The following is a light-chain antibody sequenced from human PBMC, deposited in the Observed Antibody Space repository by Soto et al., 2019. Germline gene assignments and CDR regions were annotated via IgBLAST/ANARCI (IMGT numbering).Light chain of an antibody. J-gene: IGLJ3*02. CDR1: GGSIANNY. CDR3: HSYDSSAHWV. Sequence: NFILTQPHSVSESPGKTVTISCTRSGGSIANNYVQWYQQRPGSAPTTVIYQDNERPSGVPDRFSGSIDSSSNSASLTISGLRTEDEADYYCHSYDSSAHWVFGGGTKLTVL. V-gene: IGLV6-57*04. CDR2: QDN.